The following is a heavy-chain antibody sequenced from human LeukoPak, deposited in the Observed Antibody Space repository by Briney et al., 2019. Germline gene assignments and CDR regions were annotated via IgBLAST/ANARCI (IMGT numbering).Heavy chain of an antibody. J-gene: IGHJ6*02. CDR1: GFTFSSYE. D-gene: IGHD3-3*01. V-gene: IGHV3-48*03. CDR2: ISSSGSTI. CDR3: TGNRPPLEWLSYYYYYGMDV. Sequence: PRGSLRLSCAASGFTFSSYEMNWVRQAPGKGLEWVSYISSSGSTIYYADSVKGRSTISRDNAKNSLYLQMNSLRAEDTAVYYCTGNRPPLEWLSYYYYYGMDVWGQGTTFTVSS.